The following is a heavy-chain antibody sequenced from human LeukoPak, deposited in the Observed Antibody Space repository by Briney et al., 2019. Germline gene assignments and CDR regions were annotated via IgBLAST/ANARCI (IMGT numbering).Heavy chain of an antibody. D-gene: IGHD3-22*01. Sequence: SETLSLTCTVSGGSISSSSYYWGWIRQPPGKGLEWIGSIYYSGSTYYNPSLKSRVTISVDTSKNQFSLKLSSVTAADTAVYYCARVQGYYYDSKFDPWGQGTLVTVSS. J-gene: IGHJ5*02. CDR1: GGSISSSSYY. CDR3: ARVQGYYYDSKFDP. CDR2: IYYSGST. V-gene: IGHV4-39*07.